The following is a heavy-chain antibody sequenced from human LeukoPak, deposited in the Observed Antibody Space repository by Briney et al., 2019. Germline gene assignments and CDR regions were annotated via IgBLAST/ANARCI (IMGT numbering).Heavy chain of an antibody. V-gene: IGHV1-69*06. D-gene: IGHD2-15*01. CDR2: IIPIFGTA. CDR3: ATETRYCSGGSCFYPYYYYMDV. Sequence: SVKVSCKASGGTFSSYAISWVRRAPGQGLEWMGGIIPIFGTANYAQKFQGRVTITADKSTSTAYMELSSLRSEDTAVYYCATETRYCSGGSCFYPYYYYMDVWGKGTTVTISS. CDR1: GGTFSSYA. J-gene: IGHJ6*03.